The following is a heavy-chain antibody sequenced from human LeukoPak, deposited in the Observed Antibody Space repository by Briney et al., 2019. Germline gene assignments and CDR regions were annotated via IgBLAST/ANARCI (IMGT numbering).Heavy chain of an antibody. CDR1: GGSFSGYY. D-gene: IGHD4-17*01. CDR2: INHSGST. Sequence: SETLSLTCAVYGGSFSGYYWSWLRQPPGKGLEWIGEINHSGSTNYNPSLKSRVTISVDTSKNQFSLKLSSVTAADTAVYYCARGEGYGVPWGWFDPWGQGTLVTVSS. CDR3: ARGEGYGVPWGWFDP. J-gene: IGHJ5*02. V-gene: IGHV4-34*01.